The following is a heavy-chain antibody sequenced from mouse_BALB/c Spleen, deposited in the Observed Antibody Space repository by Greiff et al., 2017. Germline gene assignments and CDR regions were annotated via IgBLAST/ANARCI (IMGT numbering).Heavy chain of an antibody. Sequence: EVHLVESGPSLVKPSQTLSLTCSVTGDSITSGYWNWIRKFPGNKLEYMGYISYSGSTYYHPSLKSRISITRDTSKNQFYLQLNSVTTEDTATYYCARYGAYAMGYWGQGTSVTVSS. CDR1: GDSITSGY. J-gene: IGHJ4*01. V-gene: IGHV3-8*02. CDR2: ISYSGST. CDR3: ARYGAYAMGY.